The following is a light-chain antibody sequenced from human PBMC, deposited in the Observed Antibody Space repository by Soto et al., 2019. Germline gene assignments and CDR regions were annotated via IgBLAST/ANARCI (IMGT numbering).Light chain of an antibody. CDR1: TNDIGGYNY. CDR3: CSYTISATLV. Sequence: QSVLTQPASVSGSPVQSITISCSGTTNDIGGYNYVSWYQHHPGKVPKVIIYEVRNRPSGVSNRFSGSKSGNTASLTISGRQAEDEADYYCCSYTISATLVFGGGTKLTVL. V-gene: IGLV2-14*01. J-gene: IGLJ3*02. CDR2: EVR.